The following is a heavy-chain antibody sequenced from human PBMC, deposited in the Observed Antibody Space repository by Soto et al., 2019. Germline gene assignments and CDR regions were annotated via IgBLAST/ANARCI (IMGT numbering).Heavy chain of an antibody. V-gene: IGHV3-30*03. J-gene: IGHJ6*02. CDR3: ATGRAMAEGATPYSNYYGMDV. CDR2: ISYDGSNK. CDR1: GFTFSSYG. D-gene: IGHD1-26*01. Sequence: GGSRRLSCAASGFTFSSYGMHWVRQAPGKGLEWVAVISYDGSNKYYADSVRGRFTISRDNSKNTPSRQMNSVRAEETGVYYCATGRAMAEGATPYSNYYGMDVWGQGTRVTVSS.